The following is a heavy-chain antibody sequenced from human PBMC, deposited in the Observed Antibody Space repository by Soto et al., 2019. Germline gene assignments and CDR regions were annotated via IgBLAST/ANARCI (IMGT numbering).Heavy chain of an antibody. CDR1: GFTFSSYG. J-gene: IGHJ5*02. V-gene: IGHV3-33*01. CDR2: IWYDGSNK. CDR3: ARAPVVAAPNWFDP. D-gene: IGHD2-15*01. Sequence: VGSLRLSCAASGFTFSSYGMHWVRQAPGKGLEWVAVIWYDGSNKYYADSVKGRFTISRDNSKNTLYLQMNSLRAEDTAVYYCARAPVVAAPNWFDPWGQGTLVTVSS.